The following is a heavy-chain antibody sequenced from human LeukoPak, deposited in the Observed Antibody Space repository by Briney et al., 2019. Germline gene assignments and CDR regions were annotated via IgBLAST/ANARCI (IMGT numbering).Heavy chain of an antibody. CDR3: ASWGIGSSGYYPQFDYYYYMDV. V-gene: IGHV1-8*03. D-gene: IGHD3-22*01. CDR2: MNPNSGNT. J-gene: IGHJ6*03. CDR1: VYTFTSCD. Sequence: ASVKVSCKSAVYTFTSCDINWVRQATGQGLEWMGCMNPNSGNTGYAHKFQGRGTITRNTTISTAYMQLRSLRSEDTAVYYCASWGIGSSGYYPQFDYYYYMDVWGKGTTVTVSS.